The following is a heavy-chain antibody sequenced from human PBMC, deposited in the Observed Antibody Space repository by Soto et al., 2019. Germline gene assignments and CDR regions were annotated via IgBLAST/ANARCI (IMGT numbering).Heavy chain of an antibody. Sequence: ASVKVSCKASGGTFSSYAISWVRQAPGQGLEWMGGIIPIFGTANYAQKFQGRVTITADKSTSTAYMELSSLRSEDTAVYYCARYPDIVVVPAAMAQGWFDPWGQGTLVTVSS. D-gene: IGHD2-2*01. CDR2: IIPIFGTA. V-gene: IGHV1-69*06. CDR3: ARYPDIVVVPAAMAQGWFDP. J-gene: IGHJ5*02. CDR1: GGTFSSYA.